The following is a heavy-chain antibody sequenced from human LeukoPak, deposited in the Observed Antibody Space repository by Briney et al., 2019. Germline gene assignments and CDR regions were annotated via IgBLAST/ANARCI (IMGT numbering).Heavy chain of an antibody. D-gene: IGHD2-21*02. CDR1: RSTFSNYW. CDR2: INQDGSKK. V-gene: IGHV3-7*01. J-gene: IGHJ4*02. Sequence: PGGSLRLSCVASRSTFSNYWMSWVRQAPGKGLEWVANINQDGSKKVYADSMKGRFTISRDNAKESLYLQLYSLRADDTAVYYCAKWGPHCVGDYCPALDSWGQGTLVTVSS. CDR3: AKWGPHCVGDYCPALDS.